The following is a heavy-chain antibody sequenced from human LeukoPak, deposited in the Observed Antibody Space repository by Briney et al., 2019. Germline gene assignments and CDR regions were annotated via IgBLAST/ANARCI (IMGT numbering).Heavy chain of an antibody. CDR3: AREDYYGGNSGLPGY. CDR2: INPNGGGT. D-gene: IGHD4-23*01. Sequence: ASVKVSCKASGYTFTGYYMHWVRQAPGQGLEWMGWINPNGGGTNYAQKFQGRVTMTRDTSISTAYMELSRLRSDDTAVYYCAREDYYGGNSGLPGYWGQGTLVTVSS. CDR1: GYTFTGYY. V-gene: IGHV1-2*02. J-gene: IGHJ4*02.